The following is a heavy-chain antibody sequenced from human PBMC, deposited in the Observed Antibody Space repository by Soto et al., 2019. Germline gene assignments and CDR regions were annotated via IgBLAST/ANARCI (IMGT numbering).Heavy chain of an antibody. Sequence: QVQLEQSGTEVKDPGASVKVSCKASGYSFTSYNINWVRQTTGQGLEWMGWVNPSNGDAGLAQRFQGRVTMSSDTSITTAFVEVSSLAPEDAAIYFCARAPRPAAIAALDQWGQGTLVSVSS. CDR2: VNPSNGDA. J-gene: IGHJ4*02. CDR1: GYSFTSYN. V-gene: IGHV1-8*01. D-gene: IGHD2-2*01. CDR3: ARAPRPAAIAALDQ.